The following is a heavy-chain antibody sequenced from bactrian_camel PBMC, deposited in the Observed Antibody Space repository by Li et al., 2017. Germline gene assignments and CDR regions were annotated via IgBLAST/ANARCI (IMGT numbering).Heavy chain of an antibody. CDR3: AKDLGWAGWGTPDSF. J-gene: IGHJ4*01. CDR1: GVPFSSYY. CDR2: IFRGGGA. D-gene: IGHD5*01. V-gene: IGHV3S10*01. Sequence: DVQLVESGGGLVQPGGSLRLSCAHSGVPFSSYYINWIRQAPGKGLEWVSVIFRGGGAYYAESVKGRFTISRDSAKNTVYLQLNSLKTEDTARYYCAKDLGWAGWGTPDSFWGQGTQVTVS.